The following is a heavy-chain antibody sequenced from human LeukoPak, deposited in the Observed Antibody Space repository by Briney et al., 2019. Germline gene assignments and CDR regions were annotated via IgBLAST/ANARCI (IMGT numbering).Heavy chain of an antibody. CDR3: ARDSRHYYYYMDV. Sequence: NPSETLSLTCTVSGGSISSGSYYWRWIRQPAGKGLEWIVRIYTSGSTNYNPSLKSRVTISVDTSKNQFSLKLSSVTAADTAVYYCARDSRHYYYYMDVWGKGTTVTVSS. V-gene: IGHV4-61*02. CDR2: IYTSGST. D-gene: IGHD2-2*01. CDR1: GGSISSGSYY. J-gene: IGHJ6*03.